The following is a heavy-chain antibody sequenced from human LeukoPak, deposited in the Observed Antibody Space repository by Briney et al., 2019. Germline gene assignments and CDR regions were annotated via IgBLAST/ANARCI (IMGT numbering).Heavy chain of an antibody. CDR2: INHSGST. CDR1: GGSFSGYY. J-gene: IGHJ3*02. CDR3: ARTSDYYYDSSGPLDAFDI. D-gene: IGHD3-22*01. Sequence: SETLSLTCAVYGGSFSGYYWSWIRQPPGKGLEWIGEINHSGSTNYNPSLKSRVTTSVDTSKNQFSLKLSSVTAADTAVYYCARTSDYYYDSSGPLDAFDIWGQGTMVTVSS. V-gene: IGHV4-34*01.